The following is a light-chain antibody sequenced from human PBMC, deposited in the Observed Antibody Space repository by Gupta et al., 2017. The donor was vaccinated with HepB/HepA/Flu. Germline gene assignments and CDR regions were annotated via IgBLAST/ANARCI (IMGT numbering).Light chain of an antibody. V-gene: IGKV4-1*01. CDR3: QQYYRAPWT. CDR1: QSVLYSSNNKNS. CDR2: WAS. Sequence: DIVMTQSPDSLAVSLGERATINCKSSQSVLYSSNNKNSLNWYQQKPGQPPKLLIYWASTRESGVPDRFSGSGSGTDFTLTISSLQAEDVAVYYCQQYYRAPWTFGQGTKVEIK. J-gene: IGKJ1*01.